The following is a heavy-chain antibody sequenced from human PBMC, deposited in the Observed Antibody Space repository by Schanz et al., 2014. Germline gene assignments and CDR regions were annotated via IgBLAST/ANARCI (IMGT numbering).Heavy chain of an antibody. J-gene: IGHJ4*02. CDR3: AKDRGDGYSNGIFQY. V-gene: IGHV3-30*18. CDR2: ISYDGTNE. CDR1: GFTFSQYG. Sequence: QGQLVESGGGVVQPGRSLRLSCAASGFTFSQYGMHWVRQAPGKGLEWVAVISYDGTNEYYAESVKGRFTISRDNAKNTFYLHMNSLRNEDTAVYFCAKDRGDGYSNGIFQYWGLGTLVTVSS. D-gene: IGHD5-18*01.